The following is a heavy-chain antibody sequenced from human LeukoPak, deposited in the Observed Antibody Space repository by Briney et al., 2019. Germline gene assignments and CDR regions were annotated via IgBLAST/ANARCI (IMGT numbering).Heavy chain of an antibody. Sequence: ASVNLSCKASGYTFTGYYIHWVRQAPGQGLEWMGWINPNSGGTNYAQKFQGRVTMTRDMSITTAYMELNRLRSDDTAVYYCAREMDVNAACVYWGQGTLVTVSS. V-gene: IGHV1-2*02. CDR1: GYTFTGYY. J-gene: IGHJ4*02. CDR2: INPNSGGT. CDR3: AREMDVNAACVY. D-gene: IGHD6-13*01.